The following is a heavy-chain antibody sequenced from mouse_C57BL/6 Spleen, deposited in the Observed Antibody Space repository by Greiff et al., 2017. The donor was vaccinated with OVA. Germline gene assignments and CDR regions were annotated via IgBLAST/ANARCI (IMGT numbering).Heavy chain of an antibody. J-gene: IGHJ2*01. CDR2: ISSGSSTI. Sequence: EVKLMESGGGLVKPGGSLKLSCAASGFTFSDYGMHWVRQAPEKGLEWVAYISSGSSTIYYADTVKGRFTISRDNAKNTLFLQMTSLRSEDTAMYYCARRSPTGTSDYWGQGTTLTVSS. CDR3: ARRSPTGTSDY. CDR1: GFTFSDYG. V-gene: IGHV5-17*01. D-gene: IGHD4-1*02.